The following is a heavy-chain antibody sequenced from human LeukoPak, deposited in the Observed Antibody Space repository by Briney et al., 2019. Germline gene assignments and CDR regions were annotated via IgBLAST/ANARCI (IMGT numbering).Heavy chain of an antibody. CDR1: GFTFDDYA. D-gene: IGHD3-16*01. J-gene: IGHJ4*02. CDR3: TRERRGSYYAFES. Sequence: PGGSLRLSCAASGFTFDDYAMHWVRQAPGKGLEWISYITTSGSSTKYADSVKGRFTISRDNAKNSVVLQMNSLRAEDTAVYYCTRERRGSYYAFESWGQGTLVSVSS. CDR2: ITTSGSST. V-gene: IGHV3-11*01.